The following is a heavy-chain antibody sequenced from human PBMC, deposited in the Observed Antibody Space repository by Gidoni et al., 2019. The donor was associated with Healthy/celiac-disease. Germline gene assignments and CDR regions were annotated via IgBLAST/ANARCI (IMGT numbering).Heavy chain of an antibody. V-gene: IGHV3-23*01. Sequence: EVQLLESGGGLVQPGGSLRLSCAASGFTFSTYAMSWVSQAPGKGLEWVSGISGSGGSTYYADSVKGRFTISRDNSKNTLYLQMNSLRAEDTAVYYCAKDSYSGSYLNWFDPWGQGTLVTVSS. D-gene: IGHD1-26*01. CDR3: AKDSYSGSYLNWFDP. J-gene: IGHJ5*02. CDR1: GFTFSTYA. CDR2: ISGSGGST.